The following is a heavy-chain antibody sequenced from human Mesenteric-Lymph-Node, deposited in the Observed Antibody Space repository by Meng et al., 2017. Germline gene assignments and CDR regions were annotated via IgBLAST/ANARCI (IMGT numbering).Heavy chain of an antibody. Sequence: GSLRLSCTVSGDSVSSSTSYYWSWIRQPPGKGLEWIGYIYYSGSTNYNPSLKSRVTISVDTSKNEFSLKLSSVTAADTAVYYCAREWSSFDYWGQGTLVTVSS. J-gene: IGHJ4*02. V-gene: IGHV4-61*01. D-gene: IGHD2-15*01. CDR3: AREWSSFDY. CDR1: GDSVSSSTSYY. CDR2: IYYSGST.